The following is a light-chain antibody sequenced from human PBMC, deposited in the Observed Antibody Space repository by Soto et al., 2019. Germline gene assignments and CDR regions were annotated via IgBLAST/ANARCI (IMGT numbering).Light chain of an antibody. CDR3: QQYGTSFT. V-gene: IGKV3-20*01. Sequence: EIVLTQSPGTLSLSPGERATLSCRASQSVASRNLAWYQQKSGRAPRLLIYGASSRAIHTPDRFSGSGSGTDFTLTISGLEPEDFAVYYCQQYGTSFTFGPGTKVDIK. CDR1: QSVASRN. J-gene: IGKJ3*01. CDR2: GAS.